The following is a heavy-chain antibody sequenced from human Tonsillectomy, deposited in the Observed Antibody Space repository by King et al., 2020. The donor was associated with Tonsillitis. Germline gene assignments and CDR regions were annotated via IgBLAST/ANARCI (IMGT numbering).Heavy chain of an antibody. D-gene: IGHD3-10*01. CDR3: AKEIHYGSGRPRRYYYYGMDV. CDR2: ISYDGTNK. CDR1: GFTFSSYD. Sequence: VQLVESGGGVVQPGRSLRLSCAASGFTFSSYDMHWVRQAPGKGLEWVAVISYDGTNKYYPDSVKGRFTIYRENSKNTLYLQMNSLRAEDTAVYYCAKEIHYGSGRPRRYYYYGMDVWGQGTTVTVSS. V-gene: IGHV3-30*18. J-gene: IGHJ6*02.